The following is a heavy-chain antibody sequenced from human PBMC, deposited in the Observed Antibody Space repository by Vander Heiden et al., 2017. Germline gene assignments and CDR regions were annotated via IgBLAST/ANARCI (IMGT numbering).Heavy chain of an antibody. CDR2: IWDDGSNK. J-gene: IGHJ4*02. V-gene: IGHV3-33*01. CDR1: AFTFSSYG. CDR3: ARDHYGDYVLDY. Sequence: QVQLVESGGGVVHPGRSLTLPCPASAFTFSSYGMHWVRQAPGKGLEWVAVIWDDGSNKYYADAVKGRFTISRDNSKNTLYLQMNSLRAEDTAVYYCARDHYGDYVLDYWGQGTLVTVSS. D-gene: IGHD4-17*01.